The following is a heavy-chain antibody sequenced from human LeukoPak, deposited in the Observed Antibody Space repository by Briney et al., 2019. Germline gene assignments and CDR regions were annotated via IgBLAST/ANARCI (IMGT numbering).Heavy chain of an antibody. CDR3: ARIRYSGYDGFDY. V-gene: IGHV1-2*02. CDR1: GYTFTGYY. J-gene: IGHJ4*02. CDR2: INPNSGGT. Sequence: GASVKVSCKASGYTFTGYYMHWVRQAPGQGLEWMGWINPNSGGTNYAQKFQGRVTITRNTSASTAYMELSSLRSEDTAVYYCARIRYSGYDGFDYWGQGTLVTVSS. D-gene: IGHD5-12*01.